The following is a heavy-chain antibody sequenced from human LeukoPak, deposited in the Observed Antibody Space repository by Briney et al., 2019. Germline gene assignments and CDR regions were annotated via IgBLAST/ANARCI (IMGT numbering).Heavy chain of an antibody. V-gene: IGHV3-21*01. CDR1: GFTFSSYS. J-gene: IGHJ5*02. CDR2: ISSSSSYI. D-gene: IGHD3-10*01. Sequence: GGSLRLSCAASGFTFSSYSMNWVRQAPGKGLEWVSSISSSSSYIYYADSVKGRFTISRDNAKNSLYLQMNSLRAEDTAVYYCARAWSLGELPKYNWFDPWGQGTLVTVSS. CDR3: ARAWSLGELPKYNWFDP.